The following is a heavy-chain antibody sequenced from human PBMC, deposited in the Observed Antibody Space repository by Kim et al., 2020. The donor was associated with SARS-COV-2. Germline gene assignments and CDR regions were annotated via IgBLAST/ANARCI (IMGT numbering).Heavy chain of an antibody. Sequence: NYGPSLESRVTISVDTSKDQFSLKLSSVTAADTAVYYCARVRRSIAALDYWGQEPWSPSPQ. CDR3: ARVRRSIAALDY. V-gene: IGHV4-34*01. J-gene: IGHJ4*01. D-gene: IGHD6-6*01.